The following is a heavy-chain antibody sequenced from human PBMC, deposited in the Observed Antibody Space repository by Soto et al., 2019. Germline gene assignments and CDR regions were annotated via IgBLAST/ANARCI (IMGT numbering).Heavy chain of an antibody. CDR1: VFTFISYA. Sequence: PGWSLRLSCASSVFTFISYAMSWVRQAPGKGLEWVSVISDSGGSTYHADSVKGRFTISRDNSKNTLYLQMNSLRAEDTAVYYCAKDFSSGYYYFDYWGQGTLVTVSS. CDR3: AKDFSSGYYYFDY. V-gene: IGHV3-23*01. CDR2: ISDSGGST. D-gene: IGHD3-22*01. J-gene: IGHJ4*02.